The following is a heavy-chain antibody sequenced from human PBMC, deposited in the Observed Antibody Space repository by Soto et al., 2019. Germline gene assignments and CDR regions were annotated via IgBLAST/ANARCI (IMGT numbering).Heavy chain of an antibody. CDR1: GGSISSYY. CDR3: ARDEPITGGQLEYTNYYYYGMDV. J-gene: IGHJ6*02. CDR2: IYYSGST. Sequence: SETLSLTCTVSGGSISSYYWSWIRQPPGKGLEWIGYIYYSGSTNYNPSLKSRVTISVDTSKNQFSLKLSSVTAADTAVYYCARDEPITGGQLEYTNYYYYGMDVWGQGTTVTVSS. D-gene: IGHD6-13*01. V-gene: IGHV4-59*01.